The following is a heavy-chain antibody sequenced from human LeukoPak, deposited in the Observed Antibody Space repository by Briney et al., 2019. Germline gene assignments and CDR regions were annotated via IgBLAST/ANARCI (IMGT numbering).Heavy chain of an antibody. CDR3: AADLVVRRPYYYYYGMDV. V-gene: IGHV1-58*02. CDR2: IVVGSGNT. Sequence: SVKVSCKASGFTFTSSATQWVRQARGQRLEWIGWIVVGSGNTNYAQKFQERVTITRDMSTSTAYMELSSLRSEDTAVYYCAADLVVRRPYYYYYGMDVWGQGTTVTVSS. D-gene: IGHD3-22*01. J-gene: IGHJ6*02. CDR1: GFTFTSSA.